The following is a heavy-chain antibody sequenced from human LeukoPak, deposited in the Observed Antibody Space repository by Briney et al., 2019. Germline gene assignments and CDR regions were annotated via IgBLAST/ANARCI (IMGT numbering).Heavy chain of an antibody. CDR2: ISGSGGST. J-gene: IGHJ4*02. D-gene: IGHD3-22*01. CDR1: GFTFSSYA. V-gene: IGHV3-23*01. Sequence: PGGSLRLSCAASGFTFSSYAMSWVRHAPGKGLEWVSAISGSGGSTYYADSVKGRFTISRDNSKNTLYLQMNSLRAEDTAVYYCAKDRGYYDSSGYYPSFFGYWGQGTLVTVSS. CDR3: AKDRGYYDSSGYYPSFFGY.